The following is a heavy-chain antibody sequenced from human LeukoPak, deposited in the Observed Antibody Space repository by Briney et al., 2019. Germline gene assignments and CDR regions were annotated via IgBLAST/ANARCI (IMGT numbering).Heavy chain of an antibody. V-gene: IGHV4-59*01. Sequence: SETLSLTCTVSGGSISSYYWSWIRQPPGKGLEWIGYIYYSGSTNYNPSLKSRVTISVDTSKNQFCLKLSSVTAADTAVYYCARDMVRGVMKTDNWFDPWGQGTLVTVSS. J-gene: IGHJ5*02. CDR3: ARDMVRGVMKTDNWFDP. CDR1: GGSISSYY. D-gene: IGHD3-10*01. CDR2: IYYSGST.